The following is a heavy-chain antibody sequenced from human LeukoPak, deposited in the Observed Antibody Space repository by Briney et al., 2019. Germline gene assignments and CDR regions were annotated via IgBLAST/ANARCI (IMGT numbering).Heavy chain of an antibody. J-gene: IGHJ4*02. CDR3: ARGWRYFDC. CDR2: ISSSGSTR. Sequence: QTGGPLRLSCAASGFTFSSYEMNWVRQAPGKGLEWVSYISSSGSTRYYADSVKGRFTISRDNAKNSLYLQMDSLRAEDTAVYYCARGWRYFDCWGQGTLVTVSS. V-gene: IGHV3-48*03. D-gene: IGHD3-9*01. CDR1: GFTFSSYE.